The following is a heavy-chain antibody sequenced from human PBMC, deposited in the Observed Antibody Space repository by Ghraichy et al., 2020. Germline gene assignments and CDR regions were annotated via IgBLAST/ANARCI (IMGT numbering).Heavy chain of an antibody. V-gene: IGHV3-11*01. J-gene: IGHJ4*02. CDR1: GFTFSDYY. CDR2: ISSSGSTI. Sequence: GESLNISCAASGFTFSDYYMSWIRQAPGKGLEWVSYISSSGSTIYYADSVKGRFTISRDNAKNSLYLQMNSLRAEDTAVYYCARVREGDYYVDYWGQGTLVTVSS. CDR3: ARVREGDYYVDY. D-gene: IGHD2-21*02.